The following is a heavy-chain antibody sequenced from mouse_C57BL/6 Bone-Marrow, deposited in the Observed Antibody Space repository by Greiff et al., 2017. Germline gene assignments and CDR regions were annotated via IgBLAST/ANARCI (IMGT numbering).Heavy chain of an antibody. J-gene: IGHJ3*01. V-gene: IGHV5-16*01. D-gene: IGHD2-4*01. CDR1: GFTFSDYY. CDR3: AREGDDYEGFAY. CDR2: INYDGSST. Sequence: EVKLVESEGGLVQPGSSMKLSCTASGFTFSDYYMAWVRQVPEKGLEWVASINYDGSSTYYLDSLKSRFIISRDNAKNILYLQMSSLKSEDTATYYCAREGDDYEGFAYWGQGTLVTVSA.